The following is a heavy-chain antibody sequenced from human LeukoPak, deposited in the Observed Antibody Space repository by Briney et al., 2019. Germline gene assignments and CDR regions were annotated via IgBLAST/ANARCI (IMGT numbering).Heavy chain of an antibody. CDR1: GGSISNYY. CDR3: ARAVTSSSSWYKWVNWFDP. Sequence: PSETLSLTCTVSGGSISNYYWGWIRQPPGKGLECIGSVYYSGNTYYNPSLKSRVTISVDTSKNQFSLELSSVTAADTAVYYCARAVTSSSSWYKWVNWFDPWGQGTLVTVSS. D-gene: IGHD6-13*01. CDR2: VYYSGNT. V-gene: IGHV4-39*07. J-gene: IGHJ5*02.